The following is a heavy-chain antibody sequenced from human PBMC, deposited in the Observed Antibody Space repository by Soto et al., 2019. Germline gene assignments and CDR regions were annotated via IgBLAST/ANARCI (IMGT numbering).Heavy chain of an antibody. J-gene: IGHJ4*02. V-gene: IGHV3-48*01. CDR1: GFIFSNYT. CDR3: ARDLGGSGSYYFDY. D-gene: IGHD3-10*01. Sequence: GGSLRLSCAASGFIFSNYTMYWVRRAPGKGLEWVSYISSSSDSIYYADSVKGRFTISRDNAKNSLYLQMNSLRAEDTVVYYCARDLGGSGSYYFDYWGQGTLVTVSS. CDR2: ISSSSDSI.